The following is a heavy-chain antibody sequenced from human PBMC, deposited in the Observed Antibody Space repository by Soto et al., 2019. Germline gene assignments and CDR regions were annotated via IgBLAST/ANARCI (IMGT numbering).Heavy chain of an antibody. CDR2: ISYSGNT. CDR3: ARLYYDYV. Sequence: SETLSLTCTVSGGSISSGSYYWGWVRQHPGKGLEWIGHISYSGNTYYNPSLNGRLIISLDTSKNQFSLRLSSVTAADTAVYYCARLYYDYVWGQGTTVTVSS. D-gene: IGHD3-3*01. J-gene: IGHJ6*02. CDR1: GGSISSGSYY. V-gene: IGHV4-31*03.